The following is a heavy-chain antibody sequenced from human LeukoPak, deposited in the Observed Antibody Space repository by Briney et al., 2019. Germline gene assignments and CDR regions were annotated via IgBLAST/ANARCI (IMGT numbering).Heavy chain of an antibody. CDR2: IMPLFGTA. V-gene: IGHV1-69*13. D-gene: IGHD2-2*01. CDR1: GGTFSSYV. CDR3: ARNGRVVVPVTDAFDI. Sequence: SVKVSCKASGGTFSSYVFAWVRQAPGQGPEWMGGIMPLFGTANYAQKFQGRVTITADESTSTAYMELSSLRSEDTAVYYCARNGRVVVPVTDAFDIWGQGTMVTVSS. J-gene: IGHJ3*02.